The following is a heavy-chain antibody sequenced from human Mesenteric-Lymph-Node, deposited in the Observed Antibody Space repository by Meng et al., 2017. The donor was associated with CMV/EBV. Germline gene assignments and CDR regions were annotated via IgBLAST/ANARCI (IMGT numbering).Heavy chain of an antibody. D-gene: IGHD5-18*01. Sequence: GESLKISCIASGVSFHNYAIHWVRQAPGKGLEWVAYIRYDGSNKLYADSVKGRFTISRDNAKNTVSMEMNSLRPEDTAVYYCAKAEGGYSYGGSDYWGQGTLVTVSS. CDR2: IRYDGSNK. V-gene: IGHV3-30*02. CDR3: AKAEGGYSYGGSDY. CDR1: GVSFHNYA. J-gene: IGHJ4*02.